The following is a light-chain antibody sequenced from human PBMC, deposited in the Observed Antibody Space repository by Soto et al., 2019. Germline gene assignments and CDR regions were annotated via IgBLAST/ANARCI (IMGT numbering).Light chain of an antibody. V-gene: IGLV2-23*03. J-gene: IGLJ2*01. CDR3: CSYAGSSTFVV. CDR2: EGS. Sequence: QSALTQPASVSGXPXQSXTXSCTXTSXDVGSYNLVSWYQQHPGKAPKLMIYEGSKRPSGVSNRFSGSKSGNTASLTISGLQAEDEADYYCCSYAGSSTFVVFGGGTKLTVL. CDR1: SXDVGSYNL.